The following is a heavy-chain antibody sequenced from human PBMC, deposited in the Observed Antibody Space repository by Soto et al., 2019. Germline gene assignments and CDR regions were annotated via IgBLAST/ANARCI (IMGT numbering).Heavy chain of an antibody. Sequence: GGSLRLSCAASRFTFRSYAMSWVRQAPGKGLEWVSVISGSGDNTYYVDSVKGRFTISRDNSKNTLYLQMNSLRAEDTAVYFCAKVRSNYDFWSGYSTFDYWGQGTLVTVSS. CDR1: RFTFRSYA. CDR3: AKVRSNYDFWSGYSTFDY. J-gene: IGHJ4*02. V-gene: IGHV3-23*01. CDR2: ISGSGDNT. D-gene: IGHD3-3*01.